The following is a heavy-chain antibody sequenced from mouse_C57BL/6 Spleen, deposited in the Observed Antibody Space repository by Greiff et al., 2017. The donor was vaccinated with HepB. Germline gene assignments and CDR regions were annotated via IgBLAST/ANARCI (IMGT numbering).Heavy chain of an antibody. Sequence: EVQRVESGAGLVKPGGSLKLSCAASGFTFSSYAMSWVRQTPEKRLEWVAYISSGGDYIYYADTVKGRFTISRDNARNTLYLQMSSLKSEDTAMYYCTREGGDYGWFAYWGQGTLVTVSA. CDR1: GFTFSSYA. V-gene: IGHV5-9-1*02. CDR2: ISSGGDYI. D-gene: IGHD2-4*01. CDR3: TREGGDYGWFAY. J-gene: IGHJ3*01.